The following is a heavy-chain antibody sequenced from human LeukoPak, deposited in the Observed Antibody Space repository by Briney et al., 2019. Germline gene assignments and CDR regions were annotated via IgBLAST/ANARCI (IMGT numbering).Heavy chain of an antibody. V-gene: IGHV3-23*01. CDR2: ISGSGDNT. Sequence: GGSLRLSCAAAVFTFSSYVMSWVRQAPGKGLEWVSGISGSGDNTYDADPVKGRFTITRDNSKIMLYVQVNSLGTEDTAAYYCAKGSYYDSSGSFYFDYWGQGTLVTVSS. CDR3: AKGSYYDSSGSFYFDY. D-gene: IGHD3-22*01. CDR1: VFTFSSYV. J-gene: IGHJ4*02.